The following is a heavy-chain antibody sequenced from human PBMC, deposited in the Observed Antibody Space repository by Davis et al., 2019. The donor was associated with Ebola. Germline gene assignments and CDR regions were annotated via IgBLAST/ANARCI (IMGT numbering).Heavy chain of an antibody. CDR3: ARGHNYAHEY. CDR2: VILKSGAT. J-gene: IGHJ4*02. CDR1: GYTFTDYN. D-gene: IGHD4-11*01. V-gene: IGHV1-2*06. Sequence: ASVQVSCKASGYTFTDYNIHWMRQAPGQGLEWLGRVILKSGATNYAQKFQGRVTMTRDTSISTVYMELNSLRYDDTADYYCARGHNYAHEYWGQGTLVTVSS.